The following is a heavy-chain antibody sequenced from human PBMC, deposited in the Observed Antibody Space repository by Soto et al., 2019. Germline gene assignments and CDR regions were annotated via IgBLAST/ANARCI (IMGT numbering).Heavy chain of an antibody. J-gene: IGHJ4*02. CDR1: GFTFSTYT. D-gene: IGHD3-9*01. Sequence: GGSLRLSCAASGFTFSTYTMNWVRQAPGKGLEWVAGIFPGGSTYYANSVKGRFTISRDHSQSSVFLQMSSLRDEDPAVYYCAKDSKPDGIWTFDLWGQGTLVTVSS. V-gene: IGHV3-23*03. CDR3: AKDSKPDGIWTFDL. CDR2: IFPGGST.